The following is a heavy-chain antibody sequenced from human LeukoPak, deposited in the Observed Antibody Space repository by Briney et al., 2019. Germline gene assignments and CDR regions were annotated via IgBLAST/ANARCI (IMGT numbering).Heavy chain of an antibody. CDR3: ARDRRSGYYRDV. J-gene: IGHJ6*03. Sequence: TGGSLRLSCAASGFSFSSFWMIWVRQAPGKGLEGVANIKQDGSEKYYVDYVKGRFAISRDNAKNSLYLQMNSLRAEDTAVYYCARDRRSGYYRDVWGKGHTVTVSS. CDR2: IKQDGSEK. CDR1: GFSFSSFW. D-gene: IGHD3-3*01. V-gene: IGHV3-7*01.